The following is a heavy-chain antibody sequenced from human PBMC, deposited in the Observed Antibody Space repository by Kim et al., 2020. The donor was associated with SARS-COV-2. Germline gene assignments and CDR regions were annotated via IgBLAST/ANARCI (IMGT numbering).Heavy chain of an antibody. V-gene: IGHV1-3*01. CDR3: ARERSVGLLWFGELLPRYFDY. CDR1: VYTFTSYA. J-gene: IGHJ4*02. D-gene: IGHD3-10*01. Sequence: ASVKVSCKASVYTFTSYAMHWVRQAPGQRLEWMGWINAGNGNTKYSQKFQGRVTITRDTSASTAYMELSSLRSEDTAVYYCARERSVGLLWFGELLPRYFDYWGQGTLVTVSS. CDR2: INAGNGNT.